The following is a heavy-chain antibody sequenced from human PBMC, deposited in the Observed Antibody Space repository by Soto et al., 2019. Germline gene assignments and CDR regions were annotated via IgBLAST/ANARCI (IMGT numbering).Heavy chain of an antibody. CDR1: GFTVSTTY. V-gene: IGHV3-66*01. J-gene: IGHJ4*02. Sequence: ELQLVESGGGLVQPGGSLRLSCAASGFTVSTTYMTWVRQAPGEGLEWVSSIYSDDTTHYADSVKGRFTISRDHSKNTLYLQMNSLRAEDTAVYYCTRDPTNSSQGDYWGQGTLVTVSS. CDR2: IYSDDTT. D-gene: IGHD1-26*01. CDR3: TRDPTNSSQGDY.